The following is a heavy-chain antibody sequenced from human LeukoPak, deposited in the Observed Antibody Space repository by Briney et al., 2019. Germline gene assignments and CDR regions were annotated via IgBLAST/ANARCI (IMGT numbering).Heavy chain of an antibody. Sequence: GVSLRLSCAASGFTFRSYNMNWVRQAPGKRPEWVSSISSSSSYIYYADSVKGRFTISRDNAKNSLYLQMNSLRAEDTALYYCARGASRADYWGQGTLVTVSS. CDR1: GFTFRSYN. CDR2: ISSSSSYI. J-gene: IGHJ4*02. CDR3: ARGASRADY. V-gene: IGHV3-21*01.